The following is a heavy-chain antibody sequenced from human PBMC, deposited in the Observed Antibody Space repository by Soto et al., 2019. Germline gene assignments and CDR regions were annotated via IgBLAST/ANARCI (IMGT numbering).Heavy chain of an antibody. CDR2: IIPIFGTA. D-gene: IGHD3-3*01. J-gene: IGHJ6*02. V-gene: IGHV1-69*13. CDR1: GGTFSSYA. Sequence: SGKVSCKASGGTFSSYAISWVRQAPGQGLEWMGGIIPIFGTANYAQKFQGRVTITADESTSTAYMELSSLRSEDTAVYYCARQAQNGVVIIMDYYYYYGMDVWGQGTTVTVSS. CDR3: ARQAQNGVVIIMDYYYYYGMDV.